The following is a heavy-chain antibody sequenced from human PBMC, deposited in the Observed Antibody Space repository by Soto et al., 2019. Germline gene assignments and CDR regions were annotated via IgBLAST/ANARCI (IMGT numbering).Heavy chain of an antibody. CDR1: GFTLSNYA. Sequence: QVQLVESGGGVVQPGRSLRLSCAASGFTLSNYALHWVRQAPGKGLEWVAGISSDGSNIYHADSVKGRFTISRDNSRDTLYVQMNSLRPEDTAVYYCARGGRYTGSSLGDHWGQGTLVTVSS. CDR2: ISSDGSNI. D-gene: IGHD6-6*01. CDR3: ARGGRYTGSSLGDH. V-gene: IGHV3-30*01. J-gene: IGHJ4*02.